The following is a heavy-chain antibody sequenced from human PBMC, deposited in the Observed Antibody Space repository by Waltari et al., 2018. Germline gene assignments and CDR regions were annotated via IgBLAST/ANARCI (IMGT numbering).Heavy chain of an antibody. CDR3: ARVGDSSGYDY. J-gene: IGHJ4*02. Sequence: EVQLVESGGGLVKPGGSLSLSCAASGFTFRSYSMHWVRQAPGKGLEWVSSISSSSYIYYADSVKGRFTISRDNAKNSLYLQMNSLRAEDTAVYYCARVGDSSGYDYWGQGTLVTVSS. V-gene: IGHV3-21*01. D-gene: IGHD3-22*01. CDR2: ISSSSYI. CDR1: GFTFRSYS.